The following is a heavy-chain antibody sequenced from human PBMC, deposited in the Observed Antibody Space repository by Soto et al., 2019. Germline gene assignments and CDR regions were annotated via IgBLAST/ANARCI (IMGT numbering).Heavy chain of an antibody. J-gene: IGHJ4*02. Sequence: QVQLQESGPGLVKPSQTLSLTCTVSGGSISSGGYYWSWIRQHPGKGLEWIGYIYYSGTTYYTYYNPSLKSRVTISVDTSKNQFSLKLSSVTAADTAVYYCAREPFTWGPGTLVTVSS. CDR1: GGSISSGGYY. V-gene: IGHV4-31*03. CDR2: IYYSGTTYYT. CDR3: AREPFT.